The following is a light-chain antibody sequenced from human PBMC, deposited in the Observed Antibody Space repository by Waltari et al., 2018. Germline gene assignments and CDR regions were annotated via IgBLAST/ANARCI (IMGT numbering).Light chain of an antibody. CDR1: QPVGKA. CDR2: DTS. Sequence: IVFTQSPGPLSLSPGETATLSCSANQPVGKALTWYQQKPGQAPRLLIYDTSRRAPDIPDRFIGSVFGTDFTLTISRLEPEDFAVYYCQKYDRLPATFGQGTKVEIK. J-gene: IGKJ1*01. V-gene: IGKV3-20*01. CDR3: QKYDRLPAT.